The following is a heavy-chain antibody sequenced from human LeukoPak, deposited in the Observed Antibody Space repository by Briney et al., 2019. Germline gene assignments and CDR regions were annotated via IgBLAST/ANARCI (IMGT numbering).Heavy chain of an antibody. CDR3: VKGLVCRSSQMDS. CDR1: GFTFKSYA. CDR2: INTNGANT. Sequence: GGSLRLSCSASGFTFKSYAMHWVRQAPGKGLEYVSSINTNGANTYYADSVKARFTISRDNSRNTVYVQMNSLTPEDTAVYYCVKGLVCRSSQMDSWGQGTLVTVSS. D-gene: IGHD6-6*01. V-gene: IGHV3-64*05. J-gene: IGHJ4*02.